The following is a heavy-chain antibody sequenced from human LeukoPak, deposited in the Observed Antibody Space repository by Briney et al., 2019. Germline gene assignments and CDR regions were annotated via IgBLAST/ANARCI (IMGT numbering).Heavy chain of an antibody. J-gene: IGHJ6*02. CDR3: AREGVAGPYCSGGRCYYYYYGLDV. CDR1: GVSISSRDYY. Sequence: SETLSLTCSVSGVSISSRDYYWKWIRQLPGKGLVWIGYIYHSQSTYNPSLQSRVTISLDTSKNHFSLRLTSVTAADTAVYYCAREGVAGPYCSGGRCYYYYYGLDVWGQGTTVTVSS. D-gene: IGHD2-15*01. V-gene: IGHV4-30-4*01. CDR2: IYHSQST.